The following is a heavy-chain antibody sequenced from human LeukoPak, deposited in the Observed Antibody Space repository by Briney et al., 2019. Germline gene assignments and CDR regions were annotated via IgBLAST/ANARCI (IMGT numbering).Heavy chain of an antibody. CDR3: ARMGSGDFWSGYNPLFDP. D-gene: IGHD3-3*01. Sequence: SETLSLTCTVSGGSISSGSYYWSWIRQPAGKGLEWIGRIYTSGSTNYNPSLKSRVTISVDTSKNQFSLKLSSVTAADTAVYYCARMGSGDFWSGYNPLFDPWGQGTLVTVSS. V-gene: IGHV4-61*02. CDR2: IYTSGST. J-gene: IGHJ5*02. CDR1: GGSISSGSYY.